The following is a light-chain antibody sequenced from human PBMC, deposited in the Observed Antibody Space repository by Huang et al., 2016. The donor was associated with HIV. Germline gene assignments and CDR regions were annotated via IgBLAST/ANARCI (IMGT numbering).Light chain of an antibody. J-gene: IGKJ1*01. Sequence: EVLMTQSPDILSVSPGDRATFSCRASQSVGSNLAWYQQRPGQAPMILIYAASARATGVPARFSGGGSGTEFTLTISRLQSEDFATYYCQQYNTWPPWAFGQGTTVEI. CDR3: QQYNTWPPWA. CDR2: AAS. V-gene: IGKV3-15*01. CDR1: QSVGSN.